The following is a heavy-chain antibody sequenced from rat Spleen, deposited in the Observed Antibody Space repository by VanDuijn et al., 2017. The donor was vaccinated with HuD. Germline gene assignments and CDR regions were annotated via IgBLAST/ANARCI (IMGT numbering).Heavy chain of an antibody. J-gene: IGHJ2*01. V-gene: IGHV2-45*01. CDR2: MWSGGST. D-gene: IGHD1-10*01. Sequence: QVQLKESGPGLVQPSETLSLTCTVSGFSLTSYNVHWVRQPPGKGLEWMGVMWSGGSTDYNSALKSRLSISRDTSKNQVFLKMNSLQSEDTTTYYCARNNNYFDYWGQGVMVTVSS. CDR3: ARNNNYFDY. CDR1: GFSLTSYN.